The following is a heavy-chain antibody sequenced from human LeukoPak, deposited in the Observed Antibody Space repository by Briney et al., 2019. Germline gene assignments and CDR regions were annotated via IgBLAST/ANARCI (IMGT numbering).Heavy chain of an antibody. CDR3: ARAYYYYYYMDV. J-gene: IGHJ6*03. V-gene: IGHV4-59*01. CDR2: IYYSGST. Sequence: PSETLSLXCTVSGGSISSYYWSWIRQPPGKGLEWIGYIYYSGSTNYNPSLKSRVTISVDTSKNQFSLKLSSVTAADTAVYYCARAYYYYYYMDVWGKGTTVTVSS. CDR1: GGSISSYY.